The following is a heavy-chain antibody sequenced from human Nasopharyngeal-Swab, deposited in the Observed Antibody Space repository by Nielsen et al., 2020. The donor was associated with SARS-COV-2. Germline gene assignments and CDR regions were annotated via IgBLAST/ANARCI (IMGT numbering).Heavy chain of an antibody. CDR3: AKAVGAITIFGVVIKKAHGMDV. J-gene: IGHJ6*02. CDR2: INSGGGST. V-gene: IGHV3-23*03. Sequence: WIRQPPGKGLEWVSGINSGGGSTYYADSVKGRFTISRDNSKNTLYLQMNSLRAEDTAVYYCAKAVGAITIFGVVIKKAHGMDVWGQGTTVTVSS. D-gene: IGHD3-3*01.